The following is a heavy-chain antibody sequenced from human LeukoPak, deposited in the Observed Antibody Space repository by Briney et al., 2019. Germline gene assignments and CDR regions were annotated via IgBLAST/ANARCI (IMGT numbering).Heavy chain of an antibody. CDR1: GGSISSYY. CDR3: ARLSSGSYYGAFDI. V-gene: IGHV4-59*08. J-gene: IGHJ3*02. CDR2: IYYSGST. D-gene: IGHD1-26*01. Sequence: ASETLSLTCTVSGGSISSYYWSWIRQPPGKGLEWIGYIYYSGSTNYNPSLKSRVTISVDTSKNQFSLKLSSVTAADTAVYYCARLSSGSYYGAFDIWGQGTMVTVSS.